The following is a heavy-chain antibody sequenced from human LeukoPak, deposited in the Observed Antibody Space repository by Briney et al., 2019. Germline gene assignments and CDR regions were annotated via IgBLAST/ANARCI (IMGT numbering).Heavy chain of an antibody. D-gene: IGHD6-13*01. J-gene: IGHJ5*02. CDR1: GGTFSSYA. V-gene: IGHV1-69*04. CDR2: IIPILGIA. Sequence: ASVKVSCKASGGTFSSYAISWVRQAPGQGLEWMGRIIPILGIANYAQKFQGRVTITADKSTSTAYMELSSLRSEDTAVYYCASSPTQQSNWFDPWGQGTLVTVSS. CDR3: ASSPTQQSNWFDP.